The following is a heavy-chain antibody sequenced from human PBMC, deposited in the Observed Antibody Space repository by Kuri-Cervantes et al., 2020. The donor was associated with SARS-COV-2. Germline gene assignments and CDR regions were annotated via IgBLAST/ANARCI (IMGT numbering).Heavy chain of an antibody. CDR2: IWYDGSNK. Sequence: GESLKISCAASGFTFSSYGMHWVRQAPGKGLEWVAVIWYDGSNKYYVDSAKGRYTISRDNAKNSLYLQMNSLRAEDTAVYYCARDTHNWNTLNDYWGQGTLVTVSS. CDR3: ARDTHNWNTLNDY. D-gene: IGHD1/OR15-1a*01. J-gene: IGHJ4*02. V-gene: IGHV3-33*01. CDR1: GFTFSSYG.